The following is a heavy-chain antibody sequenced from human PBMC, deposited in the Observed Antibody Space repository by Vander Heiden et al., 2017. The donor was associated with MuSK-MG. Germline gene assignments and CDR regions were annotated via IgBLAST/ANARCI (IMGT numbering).Heavy chain of an antibody. CDR2: INSDGSST. J-gene: IGHJ3*02. CDR1: EHLLSGYW. D-gene: IGHD1-1*01. V-gene: IGHV3-74*01. Sequence: EVQLLESGGGIVQPGVSLRLSCAACEHLLSGYWMHWVRQAQGKGLVWVSRINSDGSSTSYEEYVKGRFTIYRDNTKNTLYMHMNSLRDEDTAVYYCAKELERPGDAFDIWGQGTMVTISS. CDR3: AKELERPGDAFDI.